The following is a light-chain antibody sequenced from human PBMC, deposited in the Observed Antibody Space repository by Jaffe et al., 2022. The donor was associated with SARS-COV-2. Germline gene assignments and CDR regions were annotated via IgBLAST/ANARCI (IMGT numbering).Light chain of an antibody. CDR2: EVG. Sequence: QPALTQPASVSGSPGQSITISCTGTRSDIGGYNYVSWYQQHPNKAPKLIIYEVGNRPSGVPDRFSGSKSGNTASLTISGLQAEDEADYYCSSYTSSITVIFGGGTKLTVL. CDR1: RSDIGGYNY. V-gene: IGLV2-14*01. CDR3: SSYTSSITVI. J-gene: IGLJ2*01.